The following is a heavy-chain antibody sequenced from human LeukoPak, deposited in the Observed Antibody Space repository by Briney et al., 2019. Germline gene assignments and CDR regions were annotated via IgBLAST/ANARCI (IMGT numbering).Heavy chain of an antibody. CDR1: GGSFSGYY. J-gene: IGHJ6*03. D-gene: IGHD6-13*01. V-gene: IGHV4-34*01. CDR3: ARHMGSSSWYYYYMDV. Sequence: TSETLSLTCAVYGGSFSGYYWSWIRQPPGKGLEWIGEINHSGSTNYNPSLKSRVTISVDTSKNQFSLKLSSVTAADTAVYYCARHMGSSSWYYYYMDVWGEGTTVTVSS. CDR2: INHSGST.